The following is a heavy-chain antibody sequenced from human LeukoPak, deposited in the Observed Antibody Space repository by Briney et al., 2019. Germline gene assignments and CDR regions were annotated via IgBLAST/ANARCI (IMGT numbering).Heavy chain of an antibody. J-gene: IGHJ6*03. CDR3: ARDVAVVVAAARGYYYYMDV. Sequence: PSETLSLTCTVSGGSISSGSYYWSWIRQPAGKGLEWIGRIYTSGSTNYNPSLKSRVTISVDTSKNQFSLKLSSVTAADTAVYYCARDVAVVVAAARGYYYYMDVWGKGTTVTISS. V-gene: IGHV4-61*02. CDR1: GGSISSGSYY. D-gene: IGHD2-15*01. CDR2: IYTSGST.